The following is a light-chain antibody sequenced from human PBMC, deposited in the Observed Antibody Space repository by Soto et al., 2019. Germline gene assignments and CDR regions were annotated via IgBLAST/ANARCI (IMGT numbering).Light chain of an antibody. V-gene: IGLV4-60*03. Sequence: QPVLTQSSSASASLGSSVKLTCTLSSGHSSYIIAWHQQQPGKAPRYLMKVEGSGSYNKGSGVPDRFSGSSSGADRYLTISNLQSEDEADYCCETWDSNTGVFGGGTQLTVL. CDR2: VEGSGSY. CDR1: SGHSSYI. CDR3: ETWDSNTGV. J-gene: IGLJ3*02.